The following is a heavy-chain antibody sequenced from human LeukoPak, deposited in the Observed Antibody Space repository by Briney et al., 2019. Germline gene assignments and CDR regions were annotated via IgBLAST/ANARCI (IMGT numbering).Heavy chain of an antibody. CDR1: GFTFSSYW. CDR2: ISSSSSYI. Sequence: GGSLRLSCAASGFTFSSYWMNWVRQAPGKGLEWVSSISSSSSYIYYADSVKGRFTISRDNSKNTLYLQMNSLRAEDTAVYYCAKDPGDSSSWYYDYWGQGTLVTVSS. J-gene: IGHJ4*02. V-gene: IGHV3-21*01. CDR3: AKDPGDSSSWYYDY. D-gene: IGHD6-13*01.